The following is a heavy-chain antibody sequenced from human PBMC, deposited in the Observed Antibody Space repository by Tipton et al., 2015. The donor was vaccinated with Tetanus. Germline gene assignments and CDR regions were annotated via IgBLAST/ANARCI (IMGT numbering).Heavy chain of an antibody. CDR2: IYYSGST. CDR3: ARGGEVYDSSGYYYT. D-gene: IGHD3-22*01. V-gene: IGHV4-59*01. Sequence: LRLSCTVSGGSISSYYWSWIRQPPGKGLEWIGYIYYSGSTNYNLSLKSRVTISVDTSKNQFSLKLSSVTAADTAVYYCARGGEVYDSSGYYYTWGQGTLVTVSS. J-gene: IGHJ5*02. CDR1: GGSISSYY.